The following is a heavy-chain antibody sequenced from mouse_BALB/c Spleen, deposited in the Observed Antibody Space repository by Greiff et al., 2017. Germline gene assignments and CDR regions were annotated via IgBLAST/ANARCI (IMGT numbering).Heavy chain of an antibody. V-gene: IGHV14-3*02. D-gene: IGHD1-1*01. CDR3: AKDYYGRDWYFDV. CDR2: IDPANGNT. J-gene: IGHJ1*01. CDR1: GFNIKDTY. Sequence: VQLKESGAGLVKPGASVKLSCTASGFNIKDTYMHWVKQRPEQGLEWIGRIDPANGNTKYDPKFQGKATITADTSSNTAYLQLSSLTSEDTAVYYCAKDYYGRDWYFDVWGAGTTVTVSS.